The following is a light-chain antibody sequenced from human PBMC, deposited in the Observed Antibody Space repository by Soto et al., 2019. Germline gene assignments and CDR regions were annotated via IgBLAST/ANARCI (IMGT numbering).Light chain of an antibody. CDR2: EVN. Sequence: QSVLTQPPSASGSPGQSVTISCTGTSTDVGGYNFVSWYQQHPGKAPKVMIYEVNKRPSGVPDRFSGSKSGNTASLTVSGLQAEDEADYYCSSYAGRNYAVFGGGTKLTVL. CDR1: STDVGGYNF. CDR3: SSYAGRNYAV. J-gene: IGLJ7*01. V-gene: IGLV2-8*01.